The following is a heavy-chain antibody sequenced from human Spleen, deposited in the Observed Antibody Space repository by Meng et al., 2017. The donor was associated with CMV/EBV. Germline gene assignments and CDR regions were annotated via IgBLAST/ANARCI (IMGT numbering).Heavy chain of an antibody. V-gene: IGHV3-74*01. CDR2: INSDGTKT. CDR3: ARFTPPQAPL. Sequence: LSCAASGFTFSNYWMHWVRQAPGKGLVWVSHINSDGTKTDYADSVKGRFTISRDNAKNTLFLQMNSLRAEDTAFYYCARFTPPQAPLWGQGTLVTVSS. CDR1: GFTFSNYW. J-gene: IGHJ4*02.